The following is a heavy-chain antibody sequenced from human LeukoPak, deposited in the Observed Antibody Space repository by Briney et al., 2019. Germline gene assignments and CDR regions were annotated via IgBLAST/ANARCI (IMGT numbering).Heavy chain of an antibody. V-gene: IGHV1-46*01. CDR1: GYTFTSYY. CDR2: INPSGGST. D-gene: IGHD6-13*01. CDR3: VRTYSSSDEFDY. Sequence: GASVKVSCTASGYTFTSYYIHWVRQAPGQGLEWMGIINPSGGSTTYAQKFQGRVAMTRDTSTSRVYMEVSSLRSEDTAVYYCVRTYSSSDEFDYWGQGTLVTVSS. J-gene: IGHJ4*02.